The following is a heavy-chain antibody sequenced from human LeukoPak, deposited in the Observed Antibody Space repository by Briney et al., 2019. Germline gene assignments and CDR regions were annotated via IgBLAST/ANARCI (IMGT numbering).Heavy chain of an antibody. J-gene: IGHJ3*02. V-gene: IGHV3-30*02. Sequence: GGSLRLSCAASGFTFSSYGMHCVRQAPGKGLEWVAFIRYDGSNKYFADSVKGRFTISRDNSKNTLHLQMNSLRGEDTAVFYCAKDNYDAFDIWGQGTMVTVSS. CDR2: IRYDGSNK. CDR1: GFTFSSYG. D-gene: IGHD1-1*01. CDR3: AKDNYDAFDI.